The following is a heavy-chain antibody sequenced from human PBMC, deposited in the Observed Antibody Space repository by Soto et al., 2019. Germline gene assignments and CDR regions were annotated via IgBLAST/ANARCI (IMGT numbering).Heavy chain of an antibody. CDR2: IYPSGST. CDR1: GGSISRHY. CDR3: ARALQNCFVTIGYVRHPYGMPV. J-gene: IGHJ6*02. V-gene: IGHV4-4*07. Sequence: SETLSLTCTLSGGSISRHYWSWVRQPAEKGLEWIGRIYPSGSTNFNPSLKSRVIMSVDTSKNQFSLRLTSVTAADTAVYYCARALQNCFVTIGYVRHPYGMPVWCPGT. D-gene: IGHD3-10*01.